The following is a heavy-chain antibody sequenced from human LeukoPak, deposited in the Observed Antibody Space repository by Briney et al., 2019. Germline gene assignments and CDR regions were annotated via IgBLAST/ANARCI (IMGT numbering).Heavy chain of an antibody. CDR3: ARVPIQLLYYFDY. Sequence: PGGSLRLSCADSGFTFSNYSMNWVRQAPGKGLEWVSYISSSSSTIYYADSVKGRFTISRDNAKNSLYLQMNSLRAEDTAVYYCARVPIQLLYYFDYWGQGTLVTVSS. J-gene: IGHJ4*02. CDR1: GFTFSNYS. V-gene: IGHV3-48*01. CDR2: ISSSSSTI. D-gene: IGHD5-18*01.